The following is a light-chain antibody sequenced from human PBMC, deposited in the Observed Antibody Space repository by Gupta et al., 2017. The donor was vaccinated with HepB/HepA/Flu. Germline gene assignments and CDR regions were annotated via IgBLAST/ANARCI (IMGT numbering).Light chain of an antibody. V-gene: IGLV2-14*03. J-gene: IGLJ2*01. CDR1: SSEVGGLTD. Sequence: QSALIQPASVSGSPGQSLTVSCTGTSSEVGGLTDVSWYQQHQGKAPKLMIYDVSKRPSGVSNRFSGSKSGNTASLTNSVPQAEDEADYYCSSYTISSTLLFGGGTKLTVL. CDR2: DVS. CDR3: SSYTISSTLL.